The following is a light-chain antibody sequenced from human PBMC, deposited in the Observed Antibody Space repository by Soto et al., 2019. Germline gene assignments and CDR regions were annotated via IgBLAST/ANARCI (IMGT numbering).Light chain of an antibody. CDR1: QSVGSY. V-gene: IGKV3-11*01. J-gene: IGKJ5*01. Sequence: VLTQSPATLSLSPGERATLSCRASQSVGSYLAWYQQKPGQAPRVLIYDASNRATGIPARFSGSGYGTDFTLTISSLEPEDFAVYYCQQRSTWPPITFGQGTRLEIK. CDR2: DAS. CDR3: QQRSTWPPIT.